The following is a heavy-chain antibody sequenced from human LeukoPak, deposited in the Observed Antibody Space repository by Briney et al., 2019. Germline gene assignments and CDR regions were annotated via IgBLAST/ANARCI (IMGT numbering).Heavy chain of an antibody. Sequence: GGSLRLSCRASRFSFSDYDMHWVRQAPGKGLEWVAVISSDGSRKHYGDSVDGRFNISRDNSESTLLLQMNSLRTDDTAVYFCAKYAYNWNASDGYDMWGQGTMAIVTS. CDR1: RFSFSDYD. J-gene: IGHJ3*02. D-gene: IGHD1-1*01. CDR3: AKYAYNWNASDGYDM. V-gene: IGHV3-30*18. CDR2: ISSDGSRK.